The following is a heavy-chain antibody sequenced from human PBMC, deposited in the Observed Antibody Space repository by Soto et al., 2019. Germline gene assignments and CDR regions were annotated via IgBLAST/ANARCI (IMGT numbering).Heavy chain of an antibody. V-gene: IGHV3-23*01. CDR2: ISGSGGST. CDR1: GFTFSSYA. CDR3: ATARRLRLDV. Sequence: PGGSLRLSCVASGFTFSSYAMSWVRQAPGKGLEWVSSISGSGGSTYYADSVKGRFTISRDNSKNTLYLQMNSLRAEDTAVYYCATARRLRLDVWGQGTTVTVSS. J-gene: IGHJ6*02.